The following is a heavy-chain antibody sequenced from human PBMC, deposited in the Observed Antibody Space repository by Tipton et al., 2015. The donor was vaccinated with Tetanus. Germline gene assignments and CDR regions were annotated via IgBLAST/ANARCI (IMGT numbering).Heavy chain of an antibody. CDR2: IYYSGST. J-gene: IGHJ6*02. CDR1: GGSISSSSYY. D-gene: IGHD6-13*01. Sequence: TLSLTCTVSGGSISSSSYYWGWIRQPPGKGLEWIGSIYYSGSTYYNPSLKSRVTISVDTSKNQFSLKLSSVTAADTAVYYCARGRGSSWYMANYYYYGMDVWGQGTTVTVSS. V-gene: IGHV4-39*01. CDR3: ARGRGSSWYMANYYYYGMDV.